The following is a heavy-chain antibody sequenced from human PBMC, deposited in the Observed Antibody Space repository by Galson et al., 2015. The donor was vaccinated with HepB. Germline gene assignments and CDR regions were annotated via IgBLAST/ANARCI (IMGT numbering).Heavy chain of an antibody. Sequence: SLRLSCAASGFTFSDYYMSWIRQAPGKGLEWVSYISSSSSYTNYADSVKGRFTISRDNAKNSLYLQMNSLRAEDTAVYYCARTGEGEYYLDYWGQGTLVTVSS. D-gene: IGHD1-26*01. V-gene: IGHV3-11*06. CDR1: GFTFSDYY. J-gene: IGHJ4*02. CDR3: ARTGEGEYYLDY. CDR2: ISSSSSYT.